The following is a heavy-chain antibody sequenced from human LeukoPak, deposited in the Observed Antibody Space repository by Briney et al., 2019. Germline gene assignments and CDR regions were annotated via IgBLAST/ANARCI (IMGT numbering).Heavy chain of an antibody. CDR1: GGTFSSYA. V-gene: IGHV1-69*05. CDR2: IIPIFGTA. Sequence: ASVKVSCKASGGTFSSYAISWVRQAPGQGLEWMGGIIPIFGTANYAQKFQGRVTITTDESTSTAYMELSRLRSDDTAVYYCARGYSGSYYWDYYYYMDVWGKGTTVTVSS. J-gene: IGHJ6*03. CDR3: ARGYSGSYYWDYYYYMDV. D-gene: IGHD1-26*01.